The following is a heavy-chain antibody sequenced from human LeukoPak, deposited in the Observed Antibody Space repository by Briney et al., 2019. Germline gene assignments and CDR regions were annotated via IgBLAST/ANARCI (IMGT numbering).Heavy chain of an antibody. D-gene: IGHD3-10*02. Sequence: QPGGSLILSCAASGFTFSNYAMRWVRQAPGKGLEWVSSITSSGDTTYYTDSVRGRFTISRDNSKNTLYLQMHSLRAEDTALYYCARDPHYYVAMDVWGQGTTVTVSS. CDR2: ITSSGDTT. CDR1: GFTFSNYA. J-gene: IGHJ6*02. CDR3: ARDPHYYVAMDV. V-gene: IGHV3-23*01.